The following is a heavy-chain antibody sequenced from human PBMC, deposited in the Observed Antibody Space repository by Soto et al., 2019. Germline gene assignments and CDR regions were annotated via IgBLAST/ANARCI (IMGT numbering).Heavy chain of an antibody. D-gene: IGHD2-2*02. CDR1: GGSFSGYY. V-gene: IGHV4-34*01. J-gene: IGHJ5*02. CDR2: INHSGST. Sequence: KPXETLSLACAVYGGSFSGYYWSWIRQPPGKGLEWIGEINHSGSTNYNPSLKSRVTISVDTSKNQFSLKLSSVTAADTAVYYCARGHIVVVPAAIRNWFDPWGQGTLVTVSS. CDR3: ARGHIVVVPAAIRNWFDP.